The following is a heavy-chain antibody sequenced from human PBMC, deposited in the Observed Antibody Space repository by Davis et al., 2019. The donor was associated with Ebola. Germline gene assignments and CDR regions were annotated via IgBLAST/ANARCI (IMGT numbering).Heavy chain of an antibody. CDR2: IYHSGST. D-gene: IGHD3-10*01. CDR3: ARSNTMARGVIPWFDP. V-gene: IGHV4-30-2*01. J-gene: IGHJ5*02. Sequence: MPSETLSLTCAVSGGSISSGGYSWSWIRQPPGKGLEWIGYIYHSGSTYYNPSLKSRVTISVDRSKNQFSLKLSSVTAADTAVYYCARSNTMARGVIPWFDPWGQGTLVTVS. CDR1: GGSISSGGYS.